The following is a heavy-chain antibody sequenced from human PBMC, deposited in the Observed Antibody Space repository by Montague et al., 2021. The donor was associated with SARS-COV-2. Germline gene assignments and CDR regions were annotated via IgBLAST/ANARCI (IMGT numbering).Heavy chain of an antibody. CDR3: ARSLDPSATYYLPY. V-gene: IGHV4-59*01. CDR1: GGSIGSYY. J-gene: IGHJ4*02. D-gene: IGHD3-10*01. Sequence: SETLSLTCSVSGGSIGSYYWSWLRQPPGKGLEWIGHIHYSGSNTCSPSFKSRVTISIDTPKNQFSLKLSTVTAADTAVYYCARSLDPSATYYLPYWGQGTLVTVSS. CDR2: IHYSGSN.